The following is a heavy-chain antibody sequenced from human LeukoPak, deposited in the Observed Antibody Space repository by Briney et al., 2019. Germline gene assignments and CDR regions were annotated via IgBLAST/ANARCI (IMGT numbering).Heavy chain of an antibody. J-gene: IGHJ4*02. CDR3: ARDAAEYYYDSSGYPDY. CDR2: INPNSGGT. Sequence: ASVKVSCRTSGYTFTDNVISWVRQAPGQGLEWMGWINPNSGGTNYAQKFQGRVTMTRDTSISTAYMELSRLRSDDTAVYYCARDAAEYYYDSSGYPDYWGQGTLVTVSS. CDR1: GYTFTDNV. D-gene: IGHD3-22*01. V-gene: IGHV1-2*02.